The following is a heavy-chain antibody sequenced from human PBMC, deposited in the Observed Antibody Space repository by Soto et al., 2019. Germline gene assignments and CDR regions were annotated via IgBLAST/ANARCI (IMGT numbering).Heavy chain of an antibody. Sequence: QVQLVESGGGVVQPGRSLRLSCEASGFTFSSYAMHGVRQAPGKGLEWVAVISYDGSNKYYADSVKGRFTISRDNSKNTLYLQMNSLRAEDTAVYYCARRGPSYYYYGMDVWGQVTTVTVSS. V-gene: IGHV3-30-3*01. CDR2: ISYDGSNK. D-gene: IGHD3-10*01. CDR3: ARRGPSYYYYGMDV. J-gene: IGHJ6*02. CDR1: GFTFSSYA.